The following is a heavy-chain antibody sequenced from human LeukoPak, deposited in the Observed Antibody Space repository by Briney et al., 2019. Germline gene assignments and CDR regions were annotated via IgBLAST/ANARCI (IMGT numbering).Heavy chain of an antibody. Sequence: GGSLRLSCVASGFTFSSHGMHWVRQAPGKGLEWVAVILYDASEKYYADSVKGRFTISRDNSKNTLYLQMNSLRAEDTAVYYCARWGDNKILDYWGQGTLVTVSS. CDR3: ARWGDNKILDY. D-gene: IGHD3-16*01. J-gene: IGHJ4*02. CDR2: ILYDASEK. CDR1: GFTFSSHG. V-gene: IGHV3-33*01.